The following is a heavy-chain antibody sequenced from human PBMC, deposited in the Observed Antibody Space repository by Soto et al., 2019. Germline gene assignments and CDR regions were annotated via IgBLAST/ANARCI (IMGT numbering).Heavy chain of an antibody. CDR2: IWYDGSNK. CDR1: GFTFSSYG. D-gene: IGHD3-22*01. V-gene: IGHV3-33*01. CDR3: ARGHYDSSGYTLHGMDV. J-gene: IGHJ6*02. Sequence: GGSLRLSCAASGFTFSSYGMHWVRQAPGKGLEWVAVIWYDGSNKYYADSVKGRFTISRDNSKNTLYLQMNSLRAEDTAVYYCARGHYDSSGYTLHGMDVWGQGTTVTVSS.